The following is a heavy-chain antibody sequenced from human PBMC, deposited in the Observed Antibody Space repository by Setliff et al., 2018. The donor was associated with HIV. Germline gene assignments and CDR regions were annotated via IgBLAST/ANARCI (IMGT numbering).Heavy chain of an antibody. CDR3: ARAVIRREDRGMWTKLWSAPNHMDV. V-gene: IGHV4-59*11. CDR2: IHYGGGT. D-gene: IGHD3-10*01. CDR1: GGSISTHH. Sequence: PSETLSLTCTVSGGSISTHHFWSWIRQPAGKGLEWIGHIHYGGGTYYNPSLESRVSISRDTSKNQFSLNLRDVTAGDTALYYCARAVIRREDRGMWTKLWSAPNHMDVWGKGITVTVSS. J-gene: IGHJ6*03.